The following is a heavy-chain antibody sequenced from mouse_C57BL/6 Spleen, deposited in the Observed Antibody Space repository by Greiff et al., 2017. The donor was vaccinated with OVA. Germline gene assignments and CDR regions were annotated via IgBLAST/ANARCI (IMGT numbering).Heavy chain of an antibody. CDR3: ARKTTVDYYAMDY. CDR2: IDPSDSYT. Sequence: VQLQQPGAELVRPGTSVTLSCKASGYTFTSYWMHWVKQRPGQGLEWIGVIDPSDSYTNYNQKFKGKATLTVDTSSSTAYMQLSSLTSEDSAVYYCARKTTVDYYAMDYWGQGTSVTVSS. D-gene: IGHD1-1*01. V-gene: IGHV1-59*01. CDR1: GYTFTSYW. J-gene: IGHJ4*01.